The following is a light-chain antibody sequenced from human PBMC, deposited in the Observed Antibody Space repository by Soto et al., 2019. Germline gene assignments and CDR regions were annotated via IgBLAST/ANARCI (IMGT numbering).Light chain of an antibody. V-gene: IGKV3-20*01. CDR1: QSITNNY. CDR3: QQYRTSPIT. Sequence: ETVLTQSPGTLSLSPGERATLSCRASQSITNNYLAWYQQKPSQAPRLLIYGASSRVTGIPARFSGSGSGTDFTLTISSLEPEDFAVYYCQQYRTSPITFGQGTRLEIK. J-gene: IGKJ5*01. CDR2: GAS.